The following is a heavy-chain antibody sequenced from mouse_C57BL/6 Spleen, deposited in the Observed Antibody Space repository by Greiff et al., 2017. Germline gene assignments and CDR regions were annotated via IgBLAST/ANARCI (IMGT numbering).Heavy chain of an antibody. J-gene: IGHJ2*01. CDR2: INPYNGGT. Sequence: VQLQQSGPVLVKPGASVKMSCKASGYTFTDYYMNWVKQSHGKSLEWIGVINPYNGGTSYNQKFKGKATLTVDKSSSTAYMELNSLTSEDSAVYYCARRGDSNYPYYFDYWGQGTTLTVSS. CDR3: ARRGDSNYPYYFDY. D-gene: IGHD2-5*01. CDR1: GYTFTDYY. V-gene: IGHV1-19*01.